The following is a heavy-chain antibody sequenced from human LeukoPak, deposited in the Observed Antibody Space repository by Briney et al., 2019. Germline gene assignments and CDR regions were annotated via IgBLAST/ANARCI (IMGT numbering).Heavy chain of an antibody. CDR2: INHSGST. V-gene: IGHV4-34*01. J-gene: IGHJ6*02. Sequence: SETLSLTCAVYGGSFSGYYWSWIRQPPGKGLEWIGEINHSGSTNYDQSLKSRVTISVDTSKNQFSLKLSSVTAADTAVYYCARGGPPMVRDYYYYGMDVWGQGTMVTVSS. CDR3: ARGGPPMVRDYYYYGMDV. CDR1: GGSFSGYY. D-gene: IGHD3-10*01.